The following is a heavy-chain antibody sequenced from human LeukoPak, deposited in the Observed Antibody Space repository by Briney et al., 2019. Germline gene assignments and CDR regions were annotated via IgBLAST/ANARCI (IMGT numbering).Heavy chain of an antibody. V-gene: IGHV4-34*01. CDR2: INHSGST. CDR3: ARQAYSALYYFDY. CDR1: GGSFSGYY. D-gene: IGHD5-18*01. Sequence: SETLSLTCAVYGGSFSGYYWSWIRQPPGKGLEWIGEINHSGSTNYNPSLKSRVTVSVDTSKNQFSLKLSSVTAADTAVYYCARQAYSALYYFDYWGQGTLVTVSS. J-gene: IGHJ4*02.